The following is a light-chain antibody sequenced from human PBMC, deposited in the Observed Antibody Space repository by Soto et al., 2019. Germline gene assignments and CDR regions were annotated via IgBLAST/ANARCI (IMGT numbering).Light chain of an antibody. CDR2: WAS. J-gene: IGKJ1*01. V-gene: IGKV4-1*01. Sequence: DIVMTQFPDSLAVSLGERATINCKSSQSVLYSSNNQNYLAWYQQKPGHPPKLLIYWASTRESGVPDRFSGSGSGTDVTLTISSLQAEDVAVYYCQQYHSSPRTFGQGTKVEIK. CDR1: QSVLYSSNNQNY. CDR3: QQYHSSPRT.